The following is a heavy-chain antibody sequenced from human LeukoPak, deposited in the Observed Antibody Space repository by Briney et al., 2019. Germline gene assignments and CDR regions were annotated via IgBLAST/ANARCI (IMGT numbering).Heavy chain of an antibody. D-gene: IGHD3-22*01. CDR2: INAGNGNT. V-gene: IGHV1-3*01. J-gene: IGHJ3*02. Sequence: ASVKVSCKASGYTFTSYAMHWVRQAPGQRLEWMGWINAGNGNTKYSQKFQGRVTITRDTSASTAYMELSSLRSEDTAVYYCARDQTYYYDSSGLGVDAFDIWGQGTMVTVSS. CDR3: ARDQTYYYDSSGLGVDAFDI. CDR1: GYTFTSYA.